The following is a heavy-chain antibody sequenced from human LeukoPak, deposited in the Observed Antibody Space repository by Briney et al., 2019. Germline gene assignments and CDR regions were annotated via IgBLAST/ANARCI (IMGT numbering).Heavy chain of an antibody. Sequence: ASVKVSFKASGYTFTGYYMHWVRPAPGQGLGWMGWINPNSGGTNYSQKFQGRVTMTRDTSISTAYMELSRLRSDDTAVYYCAREGWEPDAFDIWGQGTMVTVSS. D-gene: IGHD1-26*01. CDR2: INPNSGGT. V-gene: IGHV1-2*02. CDR1: GYTFTGYY. CDR3: AREGWEPDAFDI. J-gene: IGHJ3*02.